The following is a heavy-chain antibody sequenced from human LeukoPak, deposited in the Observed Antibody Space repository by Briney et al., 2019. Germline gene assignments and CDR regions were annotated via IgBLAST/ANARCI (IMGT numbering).Heavy chain of an antibody. D-gene: IGHD1-26*01. CDR3: ARDGVAELMSALDY. J-gene: IGHJ4*02. V-gene: IGHV3-21*06. Sequence: PGGSLRLSCAASGFTFSNYWMSWVRQAPGKGLEWVSFISSSSTYIYYADSLKGRFTISRDNAKNSLYLQMNSLRAEDTAVYYCARDGVAELMSALDYWGQGILVTVSS. CDR1: GFTFSNYW. CDR2: ISSSSTYI.